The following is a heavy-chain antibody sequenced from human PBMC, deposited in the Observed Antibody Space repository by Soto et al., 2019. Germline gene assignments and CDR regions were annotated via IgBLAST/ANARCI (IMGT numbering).Heavy chain of an antibody. J-gene: IGHJ4*02. CDR1: GGSISSYY. Sequence: SETLSLTCTVSGGSISSYYWSWIRQPPGKGLEWIGYIYYSGSTSYNPSLKSRVTISVDTSKNQFSLKLSSVTAADTAVYYCASSRAYCSSTSCLEPHFDYWGQGTLVTVSS. CDR3: ASSRAYCSSTSCLEPHFDY. V-gene: IGHV4-59*08. CDR2: IYYSGST. D-gene: IGHD2-2*01.